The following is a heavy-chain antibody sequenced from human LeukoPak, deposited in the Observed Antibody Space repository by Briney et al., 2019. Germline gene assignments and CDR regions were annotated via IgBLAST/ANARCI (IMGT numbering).Heavy chain of an antibody. Sequence: GGSLRLSCAASGFTVSSNYMSWVRQAPGKGLEWVSVIYSGGSTYYADSVKGRFTISRHNSKNTLYLQMNSLRAEDTAVYYCARERGYSYRDYYYGMDVWGQGTTVTVSS. V-gene: IGHV3-53*04. CDR1: GFTVSSNY. J-gene: IGHJ6*02. CDR3: ARERGYSYRDYYYGMDV. CDR2: IYSGGST. D-gene: IGHD5-18*01.